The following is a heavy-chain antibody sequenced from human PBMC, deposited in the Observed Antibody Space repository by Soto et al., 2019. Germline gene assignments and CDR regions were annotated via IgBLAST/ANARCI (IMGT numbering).Heavy chain of an antibody. Sequence: SETLSLTCTVSGGSISSSSYYWGWIRQPPGKGLEWIGSIYYSGSTYYNPSLKSRVTISVDTSKNQFSLKLSSVTAADTAVYYCARIVTWGLYNWFDPWGQGTLVTVSS. CDR3: ARIVTWGLYNWFDP. V-gene: IGHV4-39*01. D-gene: IGHD1-26*01. CDR1: GGSISSSSYY. CDR2: IYYSGST. J-gene: IGHJ5*02.